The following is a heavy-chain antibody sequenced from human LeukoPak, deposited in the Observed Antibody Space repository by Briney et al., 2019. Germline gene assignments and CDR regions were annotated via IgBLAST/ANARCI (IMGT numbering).Heavy chain of an antibody. CDR1: GGSCDDYY. J-gene: IGHJ4*02. Sequence: SQTLSLTCDVYGGSCDDYYCSWIRQPPGKGLEWIGEIHLSEVFYYNSSLVSRVTISIDPSKTHFSLRLASVTAADTAFYYCARGRDRSKGGDHWGQGSLVT. CDR2: IHLSEVF. V-gene: IGHV4-34*01. D-gene: IGHD1-26*01. CDR3: ARGRDRSKGGDH.